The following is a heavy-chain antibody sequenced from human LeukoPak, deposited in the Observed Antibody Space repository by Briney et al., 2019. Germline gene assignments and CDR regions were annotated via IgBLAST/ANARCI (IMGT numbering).Heavy chain of an antibody. Sequence: QPGGSLRLSCAASGFTFSSYWMHWVRQAPGKGLVWVSRINSDGSSTSYADSVKGRFTISRDNAKNTLYLQMNSLRAEDTAVYYCARGAYYYDSSGYYIGWFDPWGQGTLVTVSS. CDR2: INSDGSST. CDR3: ARGAYYYDSSGYYIGWFDP. V-gene: IGHV3-74*01. D-gene: IGHD3-22*01. J-gene: IGHJ5*02. CDR1: GFTFSSYW.